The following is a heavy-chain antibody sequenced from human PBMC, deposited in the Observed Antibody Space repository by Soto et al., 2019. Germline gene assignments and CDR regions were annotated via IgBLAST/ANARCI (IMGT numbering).Heavy chain of an antibody. D-gene: IGHD3-22*01. CDR3: ARDGYSRETARESDAFDI. Sequence: QVQLQESGPGLVKPSQTLSLTCTVSGGSISSGGYYWSWIRQHPGKGLEWIGYIYYSGSTYYNPSLKSRVTISVDTSKNQFSLKLSSVTAADTAVYYCARDGYSRETARESDAFDIWGQGTMVTVSS. CDR1: GGSISSGGYY. V-gene: IGHV4-31*03. J-gene: IGHJ3*02. CDR2: IYYSGST.